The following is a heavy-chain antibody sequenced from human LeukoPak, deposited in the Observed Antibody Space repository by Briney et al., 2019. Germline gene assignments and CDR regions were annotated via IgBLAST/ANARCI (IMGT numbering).Heavy chain of an antibody. J-gene: IGHJ4*02. CDR1: GGSISSGGYY. Sequence: SETLSLTCTVSGGSISSGGYYWSWIRQHPGKGLEWIGYIYYSGSTYYNPSLKSRVTISVDTSKNQFSLKLSSVTAADTAVYYCARARAGYSYVPLDYYFDYWGQGTLVTVSS. V-gene: IGHV4-30-4*08. D-gene: IGHD5-18*01. CDR2: IYYSGST. CDR3: ARARAGYSYVPLDYYFDY.